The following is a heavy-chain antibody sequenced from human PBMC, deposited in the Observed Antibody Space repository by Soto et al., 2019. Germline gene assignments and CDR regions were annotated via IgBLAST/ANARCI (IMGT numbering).Heavy chain of an antibody. CDR1: GGSISSYY. Sequence: PSETLSLTCTVSGGSISSYYWSWIRQPAGKGLEWIGRIYTSGSTNYNPSLKSRVTMSVDTSENQFSLKLSSVTAADTAVYYCARAAGVEQQLVGAFDYWGQGTLVTVSS. CDR2: IYTSGST. D-gene: IGHD6-13*01. V-gene: IGHV4-4*07. CDR3: ARAAGVEQQLVGAFDY. J-gene: IGHJ4*02.